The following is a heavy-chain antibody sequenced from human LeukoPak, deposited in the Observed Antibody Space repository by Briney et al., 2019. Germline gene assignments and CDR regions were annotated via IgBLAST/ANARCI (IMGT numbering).Heavy chain of an antibody. Sequence: SETLSLTCTVSGGSISSSSSYWGWIRQPPGKGLEWIGSIYYSGSTYYNPSLKSRVTISVDTSKNQFSLKLSSVTAADTAVYYCARLFWSGNYYMDVWGKGKDMDVWGKGTTVTVSS. CDR2: IYYSGST. CDR3: ARLFWSGNYYMDVWGKGKDMDV. D-gene: IGHD3-3*01. J-gene: IGHJ6*03. CDR1: GGSISSSSSY. V-gene: IGHV4-39*07.